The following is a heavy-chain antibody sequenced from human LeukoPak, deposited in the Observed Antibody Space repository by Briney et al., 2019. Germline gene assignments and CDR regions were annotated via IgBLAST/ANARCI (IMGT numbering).Heavy chain of an antibody. Sequence: GGSLRLSCAASGFTFSNYGMSWVRQAPGKGLEWVSSINSSGGRTYYADSVKGRFTISRDNSKNTLYLQMNSLRAEDTAVYYCAREVTPYYWGQGTLVTVSS. J-gene: IGHJ4*02. CDR2: INSSGGRT. D-gene: IGHD2-15*01. CDR3: AREVTPYY. CDR1: GFTFSNYG. V-gene: IGHV3-23*01.